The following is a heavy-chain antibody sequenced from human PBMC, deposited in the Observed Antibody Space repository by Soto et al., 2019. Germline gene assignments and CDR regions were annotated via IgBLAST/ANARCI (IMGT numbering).Heavy chain of an antibody. V-gene: IGHV1-46*01. D-gene: IGHD4-17*01. CDR2: INPSGGST. Sequence: ASVKVSCKASGYTFTSYYMHWVRQAPGQGLEWMGIINPSGGSTSYAQKFQGRVTMTRDTSTSTVYMELSSLRSEDTAVYYCARDGMTTVTTEWNDAFDIWGQGTMVTVSS. CDR1: GYTFTSYY. J-gene: IGHJ3*02. CDR3: ARDGMTTVTTEWNDAFDI.